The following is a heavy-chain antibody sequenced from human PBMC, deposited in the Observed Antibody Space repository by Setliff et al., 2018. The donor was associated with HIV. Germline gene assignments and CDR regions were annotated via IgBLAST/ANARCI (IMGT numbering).Heavy chain of an antibody. Sequence: ASVKVSFKTSGYFFSEFYIHWVQQAPGKGLEWVGRVNPEDGETIYAEKFQGRVTITTDTSTDTAYMELNRLRSDDTAVYYCAREITAAGGLNYYYYMDVWGKGTTVTVSS. V-gene: IGHV1-69-2*01. CDR3: AREITAAGGLNYYYYMDV. J-gene: IGHJ6*03. D-gene: IGHD6-13*01. CDR2: VNPEDGET. CDR1: GYFFSEFY.